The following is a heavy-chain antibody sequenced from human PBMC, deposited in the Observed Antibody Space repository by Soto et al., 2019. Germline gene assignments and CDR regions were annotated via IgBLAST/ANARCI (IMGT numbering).Heavy chain of an antibody. J-gene: IGHJ3*02. D-gene: IGHD2-21*02. CDR2: IRSSSSTI. CDR1: GFTFSSYS. CDR3: ARPLTSGRCGGDCYLGDAFDI. V-gene: IGHV3-48*01. Sequence: EVQLVESGGGLVQPVGSLRLSCAASGFTFSSYSMNWVRQAPGTGLEWVSYIRSSSSTIYYADSVKGRFTISRDNAKNSLYLQMNSLRAEDTAVYYCARPLTSGRCGGDCYLGDAFDIWGQGTMVTVSS.